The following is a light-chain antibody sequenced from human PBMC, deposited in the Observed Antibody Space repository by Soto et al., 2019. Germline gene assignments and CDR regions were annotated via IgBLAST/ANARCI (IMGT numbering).Light chain of an antibody. CDR3: QQYNNWPPWT. CDR2: GAS. J-gene: IGKJ1*01. CDR1: QSVGSD. V-gene: IGKV3-15*01. Sequence: EIVMTQSPATLSVSPGERATLSCRASQSVGSDLAWYQHTPGQPPRLLIYGASTRATGIPGRFNGSGSGTEFTLTISSLQSEDFAVYFCQQYNNWPPWTFGQGTKVDIK.